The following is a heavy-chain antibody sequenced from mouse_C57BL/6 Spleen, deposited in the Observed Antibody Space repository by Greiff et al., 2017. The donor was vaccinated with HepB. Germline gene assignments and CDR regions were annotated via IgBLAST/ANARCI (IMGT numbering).Heavy chain of an antibody. CDR3: TRDDENGNFAY. V-gene: IGHV5-9-1*02. CDR1: GFTFSSYA. Sequence: EVKLVESGAGLVKPGGSLKLSCAASGFTFSSYAMSWVRQTPEKRLEWVAYISSGGDFIYYADTVKGRFTISRDNARNTLYLQMSSLKSEDTAMYYCTRDDENGNFAYWGQGTLVTVSA. J-gene: IGHJ3*01. D-gene: IGHD2-1*01. CDR2: ISSGGDFI.